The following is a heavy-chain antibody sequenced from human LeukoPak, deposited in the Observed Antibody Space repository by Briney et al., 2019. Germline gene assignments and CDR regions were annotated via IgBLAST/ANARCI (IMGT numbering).Heavy chain of an antibody. Sequence: PSGTLSLTCAVSGGSISSSNWWGWVRQPPGKGLEWIGEIYHSGSTNYNPSLKSRVTISVDKSKNQFSLNLTSVTAADTAVYYCATLRRQYPWYYFDYWGQGTLVTVSS. CDR2: IYHSGST. J-gene: IGHJ4*02. V-gene: IGHV4-4*02. D-gene: IGHD4-11*01. CDR3: ATLRRQYPWYYFDY. CDR1: GGSISSSNW.